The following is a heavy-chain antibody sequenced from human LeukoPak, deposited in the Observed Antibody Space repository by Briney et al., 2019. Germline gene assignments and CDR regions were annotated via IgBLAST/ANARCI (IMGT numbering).Heavy chain of an antibody. CDR1: GFTFSSYG. Sequence: PGRSLRLSCAASGFTFSSYGMHWVRQAPGKGLEWVAVISYDGSNKYYADSVKGRFTISRDNSKNTLYLQMNSLRAEDTAVYYCATHSSGWYNYWGQGTLVTVSS. CDR3: ATHSSGWYNY. V-gene: IGHV3-30*03. J-gene: IGHJ4*02. D-gene: IGHD6-19*01. CDR2: ISYDGSNK.